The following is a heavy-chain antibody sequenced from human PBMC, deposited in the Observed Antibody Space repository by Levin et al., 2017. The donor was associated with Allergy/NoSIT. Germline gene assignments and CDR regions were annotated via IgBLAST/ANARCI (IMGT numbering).Heavy chain of an antibody. CDR2: IYPGDSDT. CDR3: ARLPRGGEKTGTAEY. J-gene: IGHJ4*02. D-gene: IGHD1-7*01. CDR1: GYSFTSYW. Sequence: GGSLRLSCKGSGYSFTSYWIGWVRQMPGKGLEWMGIIYPGDSDTRYSPSFQGQVTISADKSISTAYLQWSSLKASDTAMYYCARLPRGGEKTGTAEYWGQGTLVTVSS. V-gene: IGHV5-51*01.